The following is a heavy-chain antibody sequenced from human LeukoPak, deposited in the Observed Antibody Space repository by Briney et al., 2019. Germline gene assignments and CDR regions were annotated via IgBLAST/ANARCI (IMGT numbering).Heavy chain of an antibody. CDR1: GGSISSYY. Sequence: SETLSLACTVSGGSISSYYWSWIRQPPWKGLEGIGYICYIGSTNYDPSLKSRVTISVDTSKNQLSLKLSSVTAADKAVYYCARGGAAIGWFDPWGQGTLVTVSS. D-gene: IGHD2-2*01. V-gene: IGHV4-59*01. CDR3: ARGGAAIGWFDP. CDR2: ICYIGST. J-gene: IGHJ5*02.